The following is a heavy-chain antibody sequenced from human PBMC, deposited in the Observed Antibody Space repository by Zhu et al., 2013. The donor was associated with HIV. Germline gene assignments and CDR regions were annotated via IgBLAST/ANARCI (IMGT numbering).Heavy chain of an antibody. J-gene: IGHJ6*02. CDR3: ARDKAYYDTPHYYGMDV. CDR1: GGTFSSYA. D-gene: IGHD3-22*01. V-gene: IGHV1-69*01. CDR2: IIPIFGTA. Sequence: QVQLVQSGAEVKKPGSSVKVSCKASGGTFSSYAISWVRQAPGQGLEWMGGIIPIFGTANYAQKFQGRVTITADESTSTAYMELSSLRSEDTAVYYCARDKAYYDTPHYYGMDVWGQGTTVTVSS.